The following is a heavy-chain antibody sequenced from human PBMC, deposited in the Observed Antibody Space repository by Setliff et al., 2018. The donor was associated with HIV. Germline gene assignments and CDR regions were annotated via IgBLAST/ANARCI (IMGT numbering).Heavy chain of an antibody. CDR2: IYPGDSDT. CDR3: ARQPSGFLNPKDSFDF. V-gene: IGHV5-51*01. CDR1: GYNFANYW. Sequence: GESLKISCKASGYNFANYWIGWVRQRPGKGLEWMGIIYPGDSDTKYSPSFQGQVSISADKSTSTAFLQWISLKASVTATYYCARQPSGFLNPKDSFDFWGQGTRVTVSS. J-gene: IGHJ3*01.